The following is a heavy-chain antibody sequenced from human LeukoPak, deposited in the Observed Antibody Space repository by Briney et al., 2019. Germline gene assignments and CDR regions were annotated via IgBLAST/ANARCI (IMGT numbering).Heavy chain of an antibody. Sequence: PGGSLRLSCAASGFTVSNAWMSWVRQAPGKRLEWVGRIKSKSDGGTTDYVAPVRGRFTISRDDSKNTLFLQMNSLKTEDTAVYYCTTDHTVSGSFDYWGQGTLVTVSS. CDR3: TTDHTVSGSFDY. CDR2: IKSKSDGGTT. D-gene: IGHD3-16*01. CDR1: GFTVSNAW. J-gene: IGHJ4*02. V-gene: IGHV3-15*01.